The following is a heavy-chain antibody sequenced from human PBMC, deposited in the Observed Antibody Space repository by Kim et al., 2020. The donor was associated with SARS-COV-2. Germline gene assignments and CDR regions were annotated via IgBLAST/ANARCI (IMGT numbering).Heavy chain of an antibody. D-gene: IGHD6-19*01. J-gene: IGHJ4*02. V-gene: IGHV1-46*01. CDR3: ARVREYSSGSYLTQYYFDY. CDR1: GYTFTSYY. CDR2: INPSGGST. Sequence: ASVKVSCKASGYTFTSYYMHWVRQAPGQGLEWMGIINPSGGSTSYAQKFQGRVTMTRDTSTSTVYMELSSLRSEDTAVYYCARVREYSSGSYLTQYYFDYWGQGTLVTVSS.